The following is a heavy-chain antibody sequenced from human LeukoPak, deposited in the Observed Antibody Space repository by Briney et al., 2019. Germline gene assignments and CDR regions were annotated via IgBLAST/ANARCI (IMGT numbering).Heavy chain of an antibody. V-gene: IGHV3-30*03. CDR2: ISYDGSNK. Sequence: GGSLRLSCAASGFTFSSYGMHWVRQAPGKGLEWVAVISYDGSNKYYADSVKGRFTISRDNSMNTLYLQMNSLRAEDTAVYYCASEGIAAAADIWGQGTMVTVSS. J-gene: IGHJ3*02. CDR1: GFTFSSYG. D-gene: IGHD6-13*01. CDR3: ASEGIAAAADI.